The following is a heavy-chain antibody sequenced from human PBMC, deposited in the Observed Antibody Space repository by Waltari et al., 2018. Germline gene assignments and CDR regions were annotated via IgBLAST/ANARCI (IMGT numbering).Heavy chain of an antibody. D-gene: IGHD1-20*01. CDR3: ATPFYNWDDPLHS. J-gene: IGHJ4*02. CDR2: ITVGDDT. Sequence: EVQLLESGGDLVQPGGPLRLSCAASGLTFPTYAINWVRLAPGTGLEWVSAITVGDDTYYTDSVKGRFTIARDTSKDTVHLQMNGLRADDTAVYYCATPFYNWDDPLHSWGQGTLVTVSS. CDR1: GLTFPTYA. V-gene: IGHV3-23*01.